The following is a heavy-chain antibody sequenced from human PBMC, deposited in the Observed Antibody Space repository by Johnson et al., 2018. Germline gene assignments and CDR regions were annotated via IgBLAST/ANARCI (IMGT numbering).Heavy chain of an antibody. CDR1: GFTFTMSA. CDR3: AADPLFHYEFQH. J-gene: IGHJ1*01. V-gene: IGHV1-58*01. CDR2: IVAGTGNT. D-gene: IGHD3-22*01. Sequence: QLVESGPEVRKPGTSVKVSCKTSGFTFTMSAVQWVRQARGQRLEWIGWIVAGTGNTNYAQKFPERVTIIRDGSTSTAYMELSSLRSEDTAVYYCAADPLFHYEFQHWGQGTRVTVSS.